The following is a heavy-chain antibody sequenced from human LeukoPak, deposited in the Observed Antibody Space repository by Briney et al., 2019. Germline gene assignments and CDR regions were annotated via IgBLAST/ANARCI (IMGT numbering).Heavy chain of an antibody. Sequence: PSETLSLTCTVSGGSISSYYWSWIRQPAGKGLEWIGRIYTSGSTNYNPSLKSRVTMSVDTSKNQFSLKLSSVTAADTAVYYCARDSKWELLSYYYYYMYVWGKGTTVTVSS. CDR3: ARDSKWELLSYYYYYMYV. CDR2: IYTSGST. CDR1: GGSISSYY. V-gene: IGHV4-4*07. D-gene: IGHD1-26*01. J-gene: IGHJ6*03.